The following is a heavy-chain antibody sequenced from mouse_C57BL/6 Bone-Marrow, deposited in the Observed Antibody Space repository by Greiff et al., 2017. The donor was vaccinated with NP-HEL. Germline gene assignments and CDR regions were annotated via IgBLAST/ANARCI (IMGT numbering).Heavy chain of an antibody. Sequence: QVQLQQSGAELARPGASVKLSCQASGYTFTSYGISWVKQRTGQGLEWIGEIYPRSGNTYYNEKFKGKATLTADKSSSTAYMELRSLTSEDSAVYFCARERQLRLRAMDYWGQGTSVTVSS. CDR2: IYPRSGNT. CDR1: GYTFTSYG. V-gene: IGHV1-81*01. D-gene: IGHD3-2*02. J-gene: IGHJ4*01. CDR3: ARERQLRLRAMDY.